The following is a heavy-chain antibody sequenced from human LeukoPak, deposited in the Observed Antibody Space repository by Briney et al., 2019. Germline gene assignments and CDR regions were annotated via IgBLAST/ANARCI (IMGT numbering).Heavy chain of an antibody. CDR3: AREVVVPAASDAFDI. D-gene: IGHD2-2*01. CDR2: IYYSGST. J-gene: IGHJ3*02. V-gene: IGHV4-30-4*08. Sequence: PSETLSLTCTVSGGSISSGDYYWSWIRHPRGKGLEWIGYIYYSGSTYYNPSLKSRVTISVDTSKNQFSLKLSSVTAADTAVYYCAREVVVPAASDAFDIWGQGTMVTVSS. CDR1: GGSISSGDYY.